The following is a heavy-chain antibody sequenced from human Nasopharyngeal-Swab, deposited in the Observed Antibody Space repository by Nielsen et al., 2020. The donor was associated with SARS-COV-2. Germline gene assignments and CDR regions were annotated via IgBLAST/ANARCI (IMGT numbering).Heavy chain of an antibody. CDR1: GGSFSAYY. CDR3: ARGEVWGSYRAFDY. Sequence: SETLSLTCAVYGGSFSAYYWTWIRQPPGKGLEWIGEINHSGSTNYKPSLKGRVTISLDTPKSQFSLRLRSVIAVDTAIYYCARGEVWGSYRAFDYWGQGNLVTVSS. CDR2: INHSGST. D-gene: IGHD3-16*02. V-gene: IGHV4-34*01. J-gene: IGHJ4*02.